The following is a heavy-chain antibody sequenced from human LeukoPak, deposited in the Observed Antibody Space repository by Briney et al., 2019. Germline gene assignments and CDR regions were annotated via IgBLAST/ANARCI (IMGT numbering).Heavy chain of an antibody. V-gene: IGHV1-8*03. J-gene: IGHJ5*02. CDR3: ARAPRITMVRGVIYWFDP. D-gene: IGHD3-10*01. Sequence: ASVKVSCKAPGYTFTSYGINWVRQATGQGLEWMGWMNPNSGNTGYAQKFQGRVTITRNTSISTAYMELSSLRSEDTAVYYCARAPRITMVRGVIYWFDPWGQGTLVTVSS. CDR1: GYTFTSYG. CDR2: MNPNSGNT.